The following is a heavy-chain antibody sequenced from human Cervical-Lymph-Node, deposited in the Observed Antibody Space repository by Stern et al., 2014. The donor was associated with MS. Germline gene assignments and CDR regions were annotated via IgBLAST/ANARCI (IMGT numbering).Heavy chain of an antibody. V-gene: IGHV4-31*03. CDR2: IYYSGST. Sequence: QVQLVESGPGLVKPSQTLSLTCTVSGDSISSGTYFWNWIRQHPGKGLEWIGNIYYSGSTDYNPSLKRRVTISLDTSKNQFSLKLNSVTAADTAVYYCARGPGLILDYWGQGNLVTVSS. CDR1: GDSISSGTYF. D-gene: IGHD2/OR15-2a*01. J-gene: IGHJ4*02. CDR3: ARGPGLILDY.